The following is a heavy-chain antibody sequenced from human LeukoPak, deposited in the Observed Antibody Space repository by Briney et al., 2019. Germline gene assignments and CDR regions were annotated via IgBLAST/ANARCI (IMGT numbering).Heavy chain of an antibody. CDR2: MNPNSGNT. CDR3: ARAGQRWLQSGNSFDY. Sequence: ASVKVSCKASGYTFTSYDINWVRQATGQGLEWMGWMNPNSGNTGYAQKFQGRVTITRNTSISTAYMELSSLRSEDTAVYYCARAGQRWLQSGNSFDYWGQRTLVTVSS. J-gene: IGHJ4*02. V-gene: IGHV1-8*03. CDR1: GYTFTSYD. D-gene: IGHD5-24*01.